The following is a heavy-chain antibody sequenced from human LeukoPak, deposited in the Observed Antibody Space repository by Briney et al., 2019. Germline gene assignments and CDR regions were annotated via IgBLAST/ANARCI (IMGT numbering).Heavy chain of an antibody. D-gene: IGHD1-26*01. J-gene: IGHJ4*02. CDR2: ISLTGET. CDR3: SRESGAFCPFGY. Sequence: ASETLSLTCGVSGGSIRSTNWWSWVRQPPGQRLEWIGEISLTGETNYNPSLIGRVTMSLDGSRNPLTLTLTSVTAADTAIYYCSRESGAFCPFGYWGQGTLVIVPP. CDR1: GGSIRSTNW. V-gene: IGHV4-4*02.